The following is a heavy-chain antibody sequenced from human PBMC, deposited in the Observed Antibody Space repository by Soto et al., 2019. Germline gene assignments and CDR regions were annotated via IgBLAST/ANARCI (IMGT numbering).Heavy chain of an antibody. CDR2: IWYDGSNK. D-gene: IGHD3-22*01. CDR3: AREGETSYYDSSGYYSAFDI. CDR1: GFTFSSYG. J-gene: IGHJ3*02. Sequence: GESLKISCAASGFTFSSYGMHWVRQAPGKGLEWVAVIWYDGSNKYYADSVKGRFTISRDNSKNTLYLQMNSLRAEDTAVYYCAREGETSYYDSSGYYSAFDIWGQGTMVTVSS. V-gene: IGHV3-33*01.